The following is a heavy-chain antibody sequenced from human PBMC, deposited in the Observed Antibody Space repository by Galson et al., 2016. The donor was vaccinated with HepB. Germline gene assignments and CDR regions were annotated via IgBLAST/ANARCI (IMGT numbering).Heavy chain of an antibody. D-gene: IGHD6-13*01. J-gene: IGHJ4*02. CDR3: ATPYSSSPTVNHYFDY. CDR2: FYYSGRT. Sequence: SETLSLTCIVSGGSIRNSYYWGWIRQPPGKGLEWIGTFYYSGRTFYSLSLKSRVTISVDTSNNNFSLRLSSVTAADTALYYCATPYSSSPTVNHYFDYWGQGTLVTVSA. V-gene: IGHV4-39*07. CDR1: GGSIRNSYY.